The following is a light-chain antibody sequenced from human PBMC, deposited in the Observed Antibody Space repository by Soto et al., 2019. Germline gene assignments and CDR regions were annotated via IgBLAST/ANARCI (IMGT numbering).Light chain of an antibody. CDR2: LGS. CDR3: MQALQTLYT. Sequence: IVMTQATLSRPVAPGGPASMSFRCSRVLLHSNGYNYLDWYLQKPGQSPQLLIYLGSNRASGVTDRFSGSGSGTDFTLKISRVEAEDAGVYYCMQALQTLYTFGQGTRLEIK. V-gene: IGKV2-28*01. J-gene: IGKJ5*01. CDR1: RVLLHSNGYNY.